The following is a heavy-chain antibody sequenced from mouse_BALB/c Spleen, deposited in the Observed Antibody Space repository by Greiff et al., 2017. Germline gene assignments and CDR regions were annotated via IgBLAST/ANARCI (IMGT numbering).Heavy chain of an antibody. CDR1: GFTFSSYT. J-gene: IGHJ4*01. D-gene: IGHD2-4*01. CDR3: TRVGDYDGGYAMDY. CDR2: ISSGGSYT. V-gene: IGHV5-6-4*01. Sequence: EVNLVESGGGLVKPGGSLKLSCAASGFTFSSYTMSWVRQTPEKRLEWVATISSGGSYTYYPDSVKGRFTISRDNAKNTLYLQMSSLKSEDTAMYYWTRVGDYDGGYAMDYWGQGTSVTVSS.